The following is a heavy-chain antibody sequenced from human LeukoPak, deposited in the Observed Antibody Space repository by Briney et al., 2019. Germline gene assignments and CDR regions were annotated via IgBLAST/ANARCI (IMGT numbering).Heavy chain of an antibody. Sequence: PSETLSLTCTVSGVSISSSSYYWGWIRQPPGKGLEWIGSIYYSGSTYYNPSLKSRVTISVDTSKNQFSLKLSSVTAADTAVYYCARFGVLGWYSDYWGQGTLVTVSS. CDR2: IYYSGST. J-gene: IGHJ4*02. V-gene: IGHV4-39*01. D-gene: IGHD6-19*01. CDR1: GVSISSSSYY. CDR3: ARFGVLGWYSDY.